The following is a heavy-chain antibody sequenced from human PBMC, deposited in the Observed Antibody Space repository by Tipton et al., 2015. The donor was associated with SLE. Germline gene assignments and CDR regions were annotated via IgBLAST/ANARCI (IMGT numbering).Heavy chain of an antibody. CDR1: GGSISSGGYY. CDR2: IYYSGST. J-gene: IGHJ4*02. CDR3: ARVYSPEAYFDY. D-gene: IGHD6-13*01. Sequence: TLSLTCTVSGGSISSGGYYWSWIRQHPGKGLEWIGYIYYSGSTYYNPSLKSRVTISVDTSKNQFSLKLSSVTAADTAVYYCARVYSPEAYFDYWGQGTLVTVSS. V-gene: IGHV4-31*03.